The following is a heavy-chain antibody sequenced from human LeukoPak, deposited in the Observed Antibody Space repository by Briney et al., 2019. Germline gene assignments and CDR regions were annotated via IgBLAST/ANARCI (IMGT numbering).Heavy chain of an antibody. Sequence: GGSLRLSCAASGFTFSSYAMSWVRQAPGEGLEWVSAISGSGGSTYYADSVKGRFTISRDNSKNTLYLQMNSLRAEDTAVYYCAKVFRSYSSCMFDYWGQGTLVTVSS. CDR2: ISGSGGST. V-gene: IGHV3-23*01. CDR3: AKVFRSYSSCMFDY. CDR1: GFTFSSYA. J-gene: IGHJ4*02. D-gene: IGHD6-6*01.